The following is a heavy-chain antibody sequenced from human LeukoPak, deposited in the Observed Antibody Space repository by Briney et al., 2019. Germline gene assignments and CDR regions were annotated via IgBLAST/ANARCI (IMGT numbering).Heavy chain of an antibody. CDR1: GYTFTGYY. CDR3: ARVPQEAVAGPYYFDY. V-gene: IGHV1-2*02. CDR2: INPNSGGT. J-gene: IGHJ4*02. Sequence: ASVKVSCKASGYTFTGYYMHWVRQAPGQGLEWMGWINPNSGGTNYAQKFQGRVTMTRDTSISTAYMELSRLRSDDTAVYYCARVPQEAVAGPYYFDYWGQGTLVTVSS. D-gene: IGHD6-19*01.